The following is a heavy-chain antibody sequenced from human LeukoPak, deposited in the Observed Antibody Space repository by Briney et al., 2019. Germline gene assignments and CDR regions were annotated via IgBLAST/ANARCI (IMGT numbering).Heavy chain of an antibody. CDR3: ARNGAAGPHYYYMDV. J-gene: IGHJ6*03. CDR1: GYTFTGYY. V-gene: IGHV1-2*02. CDR2: ISPNSGGT. Sequence: GASVKVSCKASGYTFTGYYMHWVRQAPGQGLEWMGWISPNSGGTNYAQKFQGRVTMTRDTSISTAYMELSRLRSDDTAMYYCARNGAAGPHYYYMDVWATGTTVTVSS. D-gene: IGHD6-13*01.